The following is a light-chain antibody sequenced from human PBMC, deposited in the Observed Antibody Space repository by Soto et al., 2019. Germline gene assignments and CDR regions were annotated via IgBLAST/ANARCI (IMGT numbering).Light chain of an antibody. V-gene: IGLV2-14*01. Sequence: QSALTQPASVSVSPGQSITISCTGTSSDVGGYNYVSWYQQHPGKAPKLIVYEVSNRPSGVSNLFSGSKSGNTASLTISGLQAEDEADYYCSSYTTTNTYVFGTGTKVTVL. CDR3: SSYTTTNTYV. J-gene: IGLJ1*01. CDR2: EVS. CDR1: SSDVGGYNY.